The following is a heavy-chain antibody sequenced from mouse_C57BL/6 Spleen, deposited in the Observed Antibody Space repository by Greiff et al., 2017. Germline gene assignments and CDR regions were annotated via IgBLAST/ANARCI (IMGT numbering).Heavy chain of an antibody. CDR3: ARNPFDY. Sequence: VQLQQSGAELVRPGTSVKVSCKASGYAFTNYLIEWVKQRPGQGLEWIGEINPGSGGPNYNEKFQGKATWTADKSSSTAYMQLSSLTSEDSAVYFCARNPFDYWGQGTTLTVSS. CDR2: INPGSGGP. V-gene: IGHV1-54*01. J-gene: IGHJ2*01. CDR1: GYAFTNYL.